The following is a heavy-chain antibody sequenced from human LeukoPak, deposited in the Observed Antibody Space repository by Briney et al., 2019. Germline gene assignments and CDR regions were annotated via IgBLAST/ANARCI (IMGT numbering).Heavy chain of an antibody. V-gene: IGHV1-69*05. CDR1: GGTFSSYA. CDR2: IIPIFGTA. J-gene: IGHJ3*01. Sequence: SVKVSCKASGGTFSSYAISWVRQAPGQGLEWMGGIIPIFGTANYAQKFQGRVTITTDESTSTAYMELSSLRAEDTAVYYCARDLYAHVWGTGTFDLWGQGTLVTVSS. D-gene: IGHD3-16*01. CDR3: ARDLYAHVWGTGTFDL.